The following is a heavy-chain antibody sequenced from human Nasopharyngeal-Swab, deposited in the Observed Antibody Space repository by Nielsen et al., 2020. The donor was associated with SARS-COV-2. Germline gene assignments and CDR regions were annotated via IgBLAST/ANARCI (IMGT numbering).Heavy chain of an antibody. CDR2: IYYSGST. V-gene: IGHV4-61*01. D-gene: IGHD4-17*01. CDR1: GGADSSGRDD. Sequence: SENLSLTCTVSGGADSSGRDDWSGIRQPPGKGLEWIGYIYYSGSTNYNPSLKSRVTISVDTSKNQFSLKLSSVTAADTAVYYCARVLTTTVTIDYWGQGTLVTVSS. CDR3: ARVLTTTVTIDY. J-gene: IGHJ4*02.